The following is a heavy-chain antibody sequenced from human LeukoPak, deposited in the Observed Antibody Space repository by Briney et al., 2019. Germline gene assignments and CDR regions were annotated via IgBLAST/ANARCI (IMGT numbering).Heavy chain of an antibody. J-gene: IGHJ4*02. CDR2: ISYDGRNK. D-gene: IGHD5-24*01. CDR1: GFTFSSYA. V-gene: IGHV3-30*04. CDR3: ARNLATIRHYFDY. Sequence: SGGSLGLSCAASGFTFSSYAIHWVRQARKGLEWVAVISYDGRNKDYADSVKGRLTISRDNSKNTVYLQMNSLRTEDTAVYYCARNLATIRHYFDYWGQGTLVTVSS.